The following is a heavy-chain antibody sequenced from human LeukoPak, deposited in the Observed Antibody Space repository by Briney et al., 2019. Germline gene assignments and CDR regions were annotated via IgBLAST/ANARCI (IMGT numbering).Heavy chain of an antibody. V-gene: IGHV4-39*07. CDR2: FYYSGST. CDR3: ARGAYPISGSYYPIDY. D-gene: IGHD3-10*01. CDR1: GGSISSSSYY. Sequence: SETLSLTCTVSGGSISSSSYYWGWIRQPPGKGLVWIGNFYYSGSTYYNPSLKSRVTISVDTSKNQFSLKLSSVTAADTAVYYCARGAYPISGSYYPIDYWGQGTLVTGSA. J-gene: IGHJ4*02.